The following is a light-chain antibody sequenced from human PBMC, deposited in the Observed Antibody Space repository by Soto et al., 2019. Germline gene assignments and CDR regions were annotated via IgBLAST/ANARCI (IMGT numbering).Light chain of an antibody. J-gene: IGLJ2*01. Sequence: QSVLTQPASVSGSPGQSIAISCTGTSSDVGGYNYVSWYQQHPGNAPKLMIYDVNNRHSGVSNRFSGSKSGNTASLTISGLHDEDEADYYCSSFTSTSTPVLFGGGTKLTVL. CDR1: SSDVGGYNY. CDR2: DVN. CDR3: SSFTSTSTPVL. V-gene: IGLV2-14*03.